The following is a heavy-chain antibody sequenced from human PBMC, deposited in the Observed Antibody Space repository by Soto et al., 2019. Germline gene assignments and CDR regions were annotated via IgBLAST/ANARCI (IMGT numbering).Heavy chain of an antibody. CDR1: GFTFGGFY. D-gene: IGHD3-22*01. J-gene: IGHJ4*02. V-gene: IGHV3-11*01. Sequence: QVQLVESGGGSVKPGGSLRLSCAASGFTFGGFYMGWFRKAPGRGLEWVSCISGSGGIISLADSVKGRFAISRDNTKNSLYMQMNSLRAEDTAVYYCGRDTYYDGSGYHSGGVDFWGQGTLVTVSS. CDR2: ISGSGGII. CDR3: GRDTYYDGSGYHSGGVDF.